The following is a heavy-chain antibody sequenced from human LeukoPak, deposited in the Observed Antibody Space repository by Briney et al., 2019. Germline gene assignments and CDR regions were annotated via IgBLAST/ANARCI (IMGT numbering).Heavy chain of an antibody. CDR3: ARAYYYDSSGYLRSNWFDP. V-gene: IGHV3-64*01. CDR2: ISSNGGST. D-gene: IGHD3-22*01. CDR1: GFTFSSYA. Sequence: GGSLRLSCAASGFTFSSYAMHWVRQAPGKGLEYVSAISSNGGSTYYANSVEGRFTISRDNSKNTLYLQMGSLRAEDMAVYYCARAYYYDSSGYLRSNWFDPWGQGTLVTVSS. J-gene: IGHJ5*02.